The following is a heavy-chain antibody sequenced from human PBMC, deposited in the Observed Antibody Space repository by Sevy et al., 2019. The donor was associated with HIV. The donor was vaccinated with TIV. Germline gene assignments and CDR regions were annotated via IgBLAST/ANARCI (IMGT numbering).Heavy chain of an antibody. J-gene: IGHJ3*02. Sequence: ASVKVSCKASGYTFTSYDINWVRQATGQGLEWMGWMNPNSGNTGYAQKFQGRVTMTRNTSISTAYMELSSLRSEDTAVYYCARMLGGYYDRSGASDIWGQGTMVTVSS. CDR2: MNPNSGNT. CDR3: ARMLGGYYDRSGASDI. CDR1: GYTFTSYD. D-gene: IGHD3-22*01. V-gene: IGHV1-8*01.